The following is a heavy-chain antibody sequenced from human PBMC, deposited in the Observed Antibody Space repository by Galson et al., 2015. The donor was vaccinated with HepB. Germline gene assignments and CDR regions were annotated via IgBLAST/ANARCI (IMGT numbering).Heavy chain of an antibody. D-gene: IGHD1-26*01. CDR3: ASHDLSYPTGYYYYYMDV. CDR1: GYSFTSYW. CDR2: IDPSDSYT. J-gene: IGHJ6*03. V-gene: IGHV5-10-1*01. Sequence: QSGAEVKKPGESLKISCKGSGYSFTSYWIGWVRQMPGKGLEWMGRIDPSDSYTNYSPSFQGHVTISADKSISTAYLQWSSLKASDTAMYYCASHDLSYPTGYYYYYMDVWGKGTTVTVSS.